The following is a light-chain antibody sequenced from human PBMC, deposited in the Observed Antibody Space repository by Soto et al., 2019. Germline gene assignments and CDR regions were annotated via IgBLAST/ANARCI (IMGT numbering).Light chain of an antibody. V-gene: IGKV1-5*01. CDR1: QSVSNW. CDR2: DAS. CDR3: QQYNTYSA. J-gene: IGKJ1*01. Sequence: DIQMTQSPSTLSASVGDRVTITCRASQSVSNWLAWYQQKRGKAPELLIYDASSLKSGVPSRFSGSGSGTEFTLIISSLQPDDFGTYYCQQYNTYSAFGQGTKVEIK.